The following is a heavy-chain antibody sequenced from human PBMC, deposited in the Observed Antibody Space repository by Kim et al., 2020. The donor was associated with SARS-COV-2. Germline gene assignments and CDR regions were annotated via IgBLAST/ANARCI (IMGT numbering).Heavy chain of an antibody. CDR3: ATHYYMDV. CDR2: INHSGST. J-gene: IGHJ6*03. Sequence: SETLSLTCAVYGGSFSGYYWSWIRQPPGKGLEWIGEINHSGSTNYNPSLKSRVTISVDTSKNQFSLKLSSVTAADTAVYYCATHYYMDVWGKGTTVTVSS. CDR1: GGSFSGYY. V-gene: IGHV4-34*01.